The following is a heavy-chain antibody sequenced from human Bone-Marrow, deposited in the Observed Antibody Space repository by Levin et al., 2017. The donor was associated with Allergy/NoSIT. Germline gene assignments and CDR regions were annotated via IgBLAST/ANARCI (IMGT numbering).Heavy chain of an antibody. J-gene: IGHJ3*02. D-gene: IGHD2-8*02. V-gene: IGHV1-2*06. CDR2: INPNSGQK. Sequence: EASVKVSCKASGYSFSDNDIHWVRQAPGQGLEWMGRINPNSGQKNYAQIFQGRVTLTRDTSISTAYMELSSLRSDDTAVYYCAKSHGWWSFDMWGQGTMVIVSS. CDR1: GYSFSDND. CDR3: AKSHGWWSFDM.